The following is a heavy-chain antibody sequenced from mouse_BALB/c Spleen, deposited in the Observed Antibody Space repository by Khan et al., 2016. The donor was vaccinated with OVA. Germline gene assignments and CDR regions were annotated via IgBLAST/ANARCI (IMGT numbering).Heavy chain of an antibody. CDR2: ISSGDTT. CDR1: GFTFSNSG. CDR3: ARDYWFAY. V-gene: IGHV5-6-5*01. Sequence: EVQLVESGGGLVKPGGSLKLSCAASGFTFSNSGVSWVRQTPEKWLEWVASISSGDTTYYPDSVKGRFTISRDNARNIRYLQMSGLRSEDTAMYYCARDYWFAYWGQGTLVTVSA. J-gene: IGHJ3*01.